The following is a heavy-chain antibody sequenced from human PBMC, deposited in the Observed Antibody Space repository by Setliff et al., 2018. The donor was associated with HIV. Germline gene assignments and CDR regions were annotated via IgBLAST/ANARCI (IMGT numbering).Heavy chain of an antibody. CDR1: GVFLETYY. V-gene: IGHV4-4*08. Sequence: KASETLSLTCSVSGVFLETYYWTWVRQSPGTGLEWIGFSQTTGNTKYNPSLRRRVSIFFDSPKNQFSLSLQSVTAADSAVYYCARDRKVLYGQGLDSYMDVWGKGATVTVSS. CDR2: SQTTGNT. J-gene: IGHJ6*04. CDR3: ARDRKVLYGQGLDSYMDV. D-gene: IGHD3-10*01.